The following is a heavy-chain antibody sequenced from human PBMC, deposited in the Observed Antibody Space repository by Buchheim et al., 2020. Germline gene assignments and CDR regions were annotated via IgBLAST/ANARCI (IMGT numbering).Heavy chain of an antibody. D-gene: IGHD3-16*01. Sequence: QVQLQESGPGLVKPSGTLSLTCAVSGGSISSSNWWRGGRQPPGKGLEWIGDIYHSGSTNYNPSLKSRVTISVDKSKNQFSLKLSSVTATDTAVYYCARVGYNDVWGSYFDYGGQGTL. V-gene: IGHV4-4*02. CDR2: IYHSGST. CDR1: GGSISSSNW. J-gene: IGHJ4*02. CDR3: ARVGYNDVWGSYFDY.